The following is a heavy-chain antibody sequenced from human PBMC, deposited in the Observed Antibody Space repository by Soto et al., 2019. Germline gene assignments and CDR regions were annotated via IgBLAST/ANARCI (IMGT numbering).Heavy chain of an antibody. CDR2: INGDGSDT. D-gene: IGHD4-17*01. CDR3: ARDQTTGDWFDA. V-gene: IGHV3-74*03. Sequence: GGSLRLSCAASGFDFSNYWMHWVRQAPGKGLVWVSRINGDGSDTKYADSVKGRFTISRDNAKNTVYLQMNSLRAEDTAVYYCARDQTTGDWFDAWGQGTLVTVSS. CDR1: GFDFSNYW. J-gene: IGHJ5*02.